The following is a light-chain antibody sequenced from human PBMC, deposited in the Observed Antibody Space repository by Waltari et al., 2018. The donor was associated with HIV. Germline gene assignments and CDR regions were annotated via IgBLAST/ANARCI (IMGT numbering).Light chain of an antibody. CDR2: AAS. J-gene: IGKJ2*02. CDR3: QQSYMTPRT. Sequence: DIQMTQSPSSLSASVGDRVTITCRASQSINTFLNWYHQRPGEVPQLLIHAASSLQSGVPSLFSGSGSGTDFTLTINRLQPEDVGAYYCQQSYMTPRTFGQGTKLQI. CDR1: QSINTF. V-gene: IGKV1-39*01.